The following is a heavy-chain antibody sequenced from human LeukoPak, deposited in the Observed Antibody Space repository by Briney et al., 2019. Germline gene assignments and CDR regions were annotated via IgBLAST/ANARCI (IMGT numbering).Heavy chain of an antibody. CDR1: GGSISSYY. J-gene: IGHJ4*02. CDR2: IYYSGRT. D-gene: IGHD3-22*01. Sequence: PSETLSRACTVSGGSISSYYWSWIRKPPGKGLEWIGYIYYSGRTNYNPSLKSRVTISVDTLTKQFSVQLSSVTAADTAVYYCARTARPYEESSGLDYWGQGTLVTVAS. CDR3: ARTARPYEESSGLDY. V-gene: IGHV4-59*08.